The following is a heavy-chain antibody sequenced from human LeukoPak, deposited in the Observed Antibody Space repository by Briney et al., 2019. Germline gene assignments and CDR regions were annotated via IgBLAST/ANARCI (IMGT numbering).Heavy chain of an antibody. J-gene: IGHJ4*02. CDR1: GFTFSSYG. Sequence: PGRSLRLSCAASGFTFSSYGMHWVRQAPGKGLEWVAVISYDGSNKYYADSVKGRFTISRDNSKNTLCLQMNSLRAEDTAVYYCAKDGGTRGYSGYDFYGFDYWGQGTLVTVSS. V-gene: IGHV3-30*18. D-gene: IGHD5-12*01. CDR3: AKDGGTRGYSGYDFYGFDY. CDR2: ISYDGSNK.